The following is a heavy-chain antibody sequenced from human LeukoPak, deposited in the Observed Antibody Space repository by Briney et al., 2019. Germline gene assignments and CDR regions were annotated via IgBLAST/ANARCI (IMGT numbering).Heavy chain of an antibody. CDR3: ARVTGYHWESSFDY. Sequence: GESLQISCQTSGSTFSSYWIGWVRQLPGKGLEWMGIIYPGDSHTRYSPSFQGQVTISADKSISTAYLQWSSLKASDTAMYYCARVTGYHWESSFDYWGQGSLVTVSS. J-gene: IGHJ4*02. CDR2: IYPGDSHT. CDR1: GSTFSSYW. D-gene: IGHD5-12*01. V-gene: IGHV5-51*01.